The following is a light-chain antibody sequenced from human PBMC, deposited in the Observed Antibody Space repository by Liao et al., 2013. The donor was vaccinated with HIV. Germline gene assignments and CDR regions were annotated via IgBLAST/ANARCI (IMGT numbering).Light chain of an antibody. CDR1: NLKNRY. J-gene: IGLJ1*01. Sequence: SYELTQPPSVSVFPGQTASVTCSGDNLKNRYVSWYQQRPGQSPLLVIYEDKRRPSGIPERFSGSTSGNTATLTISGTQSLDEGDYYCQAWDTAFYVFGTGTEGHRP. V-gene: IGLV3-1*01. CDR2: EDK. CDR3: QAWDTAFYV.